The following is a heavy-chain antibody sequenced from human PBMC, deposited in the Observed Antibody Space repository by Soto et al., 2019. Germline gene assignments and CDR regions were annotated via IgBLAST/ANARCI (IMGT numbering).Heavy chain of an antibody. J-gene: IGHJ3*02. CDR1: GGSISRYY. D-gene: IGHD3-10*01. Sequence: SETLSVTCTVSGGSISRYYWSWIRQPPGKGLEWIGYIYYSGSTNYNPSLKSRVTISVDTSKNQFSLKLSSVTAADTAVYYCARRYGSAFDIWGQGTMVTVSS. CDR2: IYYSGST. V-gene: IGHV4-59*01. CDR3: ARRYGSAFDI.